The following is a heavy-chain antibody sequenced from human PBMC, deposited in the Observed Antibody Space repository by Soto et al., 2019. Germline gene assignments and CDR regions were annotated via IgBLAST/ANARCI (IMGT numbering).Heavy chain of an antibody. Sequence: GESLKISCKGSGYSFTSYWIGWVRQMPGKGLEWMGIIYPGDSDTRYSPSFQGQVTISADKSISTAYLQWSSLKASDTAMYYCARLGYYGSGSSQTYYYYGMDVWGQGTTVTVSS. V-gene: IGHV5-51*01. CDR1: GYSFTSYW. D-gene: IGHD3-10*01. CDR3: ARLGYYGSGSSQTYYYYGMDV. J-gene: IGHJ6*02. CDR2: IYPGDSDT.